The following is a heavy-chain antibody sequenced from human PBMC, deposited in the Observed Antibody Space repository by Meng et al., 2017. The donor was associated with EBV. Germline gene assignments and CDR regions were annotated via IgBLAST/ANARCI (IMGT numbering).Heavy chain of an antibody. CDR2: INPTSGGT. J-gene: IGHJ4*02. D-gene: IGHD3-3*01. CDR1: GYTFTGYY. CDR3: ASGNFTDH. Sequence: QVQLVQSGAGVKKRGAPGKVSCKASGYTFTGYYLHWVRQSPGQGLEWMGRINPTSGGTNYVQKFQGRVTMTRDTSISTAYMELTGLRSGDTAVYYCASGNFTDHWGQGTLVTVSS. V-gene: IGHV1-2*06.